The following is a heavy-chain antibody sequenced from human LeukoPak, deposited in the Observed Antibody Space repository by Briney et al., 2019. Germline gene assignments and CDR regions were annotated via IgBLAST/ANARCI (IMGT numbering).Heavy chain of an antibody. CDR1: GYTFINSA. J-gene: IGHJ4*02. CDR3: ARAPSITGTTPPGY. Sequence: ASVKVSCKASGYTFINSAINWVRQATGQGLEWMGWMNPNSGNTGYAQKFQGRVTMTRNTSISTAYMELSSLRSEDTAVYYCARAPSITGTTPPGYWGQGTLVTVSS. CDR2: MNPNSGNT. D-gene: IGHD1-7*01. V-gene: IGHV1-8*01.